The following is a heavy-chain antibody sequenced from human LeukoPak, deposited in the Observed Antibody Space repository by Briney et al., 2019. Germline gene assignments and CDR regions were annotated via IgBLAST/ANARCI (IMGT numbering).Heavy chain of an antibody. J-gene: IGHJ4*02. V-gene: IGHV4-61*02. CDR1: GGSIKSVDYY. D-gene: IGHD2-8*01. Sequence: SQPLSLTCTVSGGSIKSVDYYWSWIRQPAGKGLEWIGRIYASGSTNYNPSLKSRVTISVDASKNQFSLRLNSVTVADTAVYYCARTFYSNYNGPSVWGQGTLVTVSS. CDR2: IYASGST. CDR3: ARTFYSNYNGPSV.